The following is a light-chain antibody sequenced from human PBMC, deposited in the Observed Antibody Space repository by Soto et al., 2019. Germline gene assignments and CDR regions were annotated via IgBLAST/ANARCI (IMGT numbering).Light chain of an antibody. V-gene: IGLV1-44*01. CDR3: ASWDDSPEGYV. CDR2: NNN. Sequence: QSVLTQPPSASGTPGQRVTISCSGGSSNIGTNAVNWCQQLPRPAPKLLIDNNNQRPSGVPDRFSGSKCGNSATLASSGLQSEDEADYYCASWDDSPEGYVFGTGTQLTVL. J-gene: IGLJ1*01. CDR1: SSNIGTNA.